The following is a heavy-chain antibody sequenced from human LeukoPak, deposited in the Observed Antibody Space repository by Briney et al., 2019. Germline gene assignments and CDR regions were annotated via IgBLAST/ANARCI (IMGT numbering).Heavy chain of an antibody. CDR2: ISYDGSNK. CDR3: ARDSPDWNYVLGS. D-gene: IGHD1-7*01. CDR1: GFTFSSYA. Sequence: GRSLRLSCAASGFTFSSYAMHWVRQAPGKGLEWVAVISYDGSNKYYADSVKGRFTISRDNSKNTVFLEINSLRVEDTAVYYCARDSPDWNYVLGSWGQGTLVTVSS. V-gene: IGHV3-30-3*01. J-gene: IGHJ5*02.